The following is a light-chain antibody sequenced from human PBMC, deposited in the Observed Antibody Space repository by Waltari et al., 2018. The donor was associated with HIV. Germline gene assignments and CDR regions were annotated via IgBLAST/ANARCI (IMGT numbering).Light chain of an antibody. CDR3: QQYGNSPPCT. CDR1: QSVNSGY. Sequence: VLAQSPGTLSLSPGQRAILSCRASQSVNSGYLPWYQKRPGQAPRLLIFDTSRRASGVPDRFSASGSGTDFTLTISSLEPEDFAIYYCQQYGNSPPCTFGQGTKLEIK. CDR2: DTS. J-gene: IGKJ2*02. V-gene: IGKV3-20*01.